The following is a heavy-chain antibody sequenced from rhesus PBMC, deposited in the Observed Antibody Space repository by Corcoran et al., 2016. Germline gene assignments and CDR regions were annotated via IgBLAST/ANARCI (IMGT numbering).Heavy chain of an antibody. CDR2: ISGSSGST. D-gene: IGHD2-15*01. V-gene: IGHV4-165*01. CDR1: VGSFSGSY. CDR3: ARDRTNLHFDY. Sequence: QVQLQESGPGLVKPSETLSLTCAVSVGSFSGSYWGWIRQPPGKGLEWIGYISGSSGSTDSNPSLKSRVPISTDTSKNQFSLKLSSVTAADTAVYYCARDRTNLHFDYWGQGVLVTVSS. J-gene: IGHJ4*01.